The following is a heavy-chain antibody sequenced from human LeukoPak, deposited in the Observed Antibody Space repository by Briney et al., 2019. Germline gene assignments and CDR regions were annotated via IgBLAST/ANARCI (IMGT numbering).Heavy chain of an antibody. CDR2: IVVGSGNT. CDR3: AAVLDDSSGYYSFLGY. V-gene: IGHV1-58*02. J-gene: IGHJ4*02. CDR1: GFTFTSSA. D-gene: IGHD3-22*01. Sequence: SVKVSCKASGFTFTSSAMQWVRQARGQRLEWIGWIVVGSGNTNYAQKFQERVAITRDMSTSTAYMELSSLRSEDTAVYYCAAVLDDSSGYYSFLGYWGQGTLVTVSS.